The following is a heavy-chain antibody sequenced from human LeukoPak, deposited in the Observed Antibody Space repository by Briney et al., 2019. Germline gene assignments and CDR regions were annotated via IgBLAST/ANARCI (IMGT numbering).Heavy chain of an antibody. D-gene: IGHD1-26*01. CDR3: AKVASGSYSG. CDR1: GFTFSSYG. CDR2: ISYDGSNK. J-gene: IGHJ4*02. V-gene: IGHV3-30*18. Sequence: GGSLRLSCAASGFTFSSYGMHWVRQAPGKGLEWVAVISYDGSNKYYADSVKGRFTISRDNSKNTLYLQMNSLRAEDTAVYYRAKVASGSYSGWGQGTLVTVSS.